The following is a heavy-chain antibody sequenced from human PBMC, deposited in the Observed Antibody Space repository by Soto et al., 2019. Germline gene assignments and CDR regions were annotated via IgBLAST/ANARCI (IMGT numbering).Heavy chain of an antibody. CDR2: IYYSGST. CDR1: GGSISSYY. D-gene: IGHD3-10*01. V-gene: IGHV4-59*08. Sequence: PSETLSLTCTVSGGSISSYYWSWIRQPPGKGLEWIGYIYYSGSTNYNPSLKNRVTISVDTSKNQFSLKLSSVTAADTAVYYCARSSYYYGSGSYYNASYYYYYYGMDVWGQGTTVT. J-gene: IGHJ6*02. CDR3: ARSSYYYGSGSYYNASYYYYYYGMDV.